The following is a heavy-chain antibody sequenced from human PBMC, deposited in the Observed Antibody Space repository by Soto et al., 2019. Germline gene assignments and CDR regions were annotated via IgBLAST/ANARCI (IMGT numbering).Heavy chain of an antibody. J-gene: IGHJ5*02. D-gene: IGHD2-2*01. CDR3: GKDPRGPES. CDR1: GFAFSNFG. V-gene: IGHV3-23*01. Sequence: EVQLLESGGGLVQPGGSLRISCAASGFAFSNFGMGWVRQAPGKGLEWVSGISSSGGDTFYADSVRGRFTISRDNFKNTFYLQMNSVRAEDTAVHYCGKDPRGPESWGQGTLVTVSS. CDR2: ISSSGGDT.